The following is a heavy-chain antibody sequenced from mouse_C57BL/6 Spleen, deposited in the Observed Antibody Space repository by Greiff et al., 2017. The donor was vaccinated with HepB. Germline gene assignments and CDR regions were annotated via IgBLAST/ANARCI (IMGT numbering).Heavy chain of an antibody. D-gene: IGHD1-1*01. CDR2: IYPGEGDT. J-gene: IGHJ1*03. V-gene: IGHV1-82*01. CDR3: ASYYYGSSPYWYFDV. Sequence: VQLKESGPELVKPGASVKISCKASGYAFSSSWMNWVKQRPGKGLEWIGRIYPGEGDTNYNGKFKGKATLTADKSSSTAYMQLSSLTSEDSAVYFGASYYYGSSPYWYFDVWGTGTTVTVSS. CDR1: GYAFSSSW.